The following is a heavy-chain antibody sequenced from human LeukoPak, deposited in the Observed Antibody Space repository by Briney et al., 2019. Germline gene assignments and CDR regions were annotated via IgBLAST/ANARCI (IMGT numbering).Heavy chain of an antibody. V-gene: IGHV3-21*01. CDR3: AKVNSGYCSSTSCYGDY. J-gene: IGHJ4*02. CDR2: ISSSSSYI. Sequence: PGGSLRLSCAASGFTFSTYSMNWVRQAPGKGLEWVSSISSSSSYIYYADSVKGRFTISRDNAKNTLYLQMNSLRAEDTAVCYCAKVNSGYCSSTSCYGDYWGQGTLVTVSS. D-gene: IGHD2-2*01. CDR1: GFTFSTYS.